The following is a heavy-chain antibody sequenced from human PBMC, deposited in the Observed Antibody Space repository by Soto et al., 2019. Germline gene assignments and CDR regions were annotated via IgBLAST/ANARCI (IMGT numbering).Heavy chain of an antibody. CDR2: SSNSGSFT. D-gene: IGHD1-1*01. CDR3: VRSGDNYNLLDY. V-gene: IGHV3-11*06. CDR1: GFTFSDHY. J-gene: IGHJ4*01. Sequence: PGGSLRLSCAASGFTFSDHYMSWIRQAPGKGLEWIGYSSNSGSFTRYADSVKGRFSISRDNAKNSLYLQINSLRGDDTAIYYCVRSGDNYNLLDYWGHVTTVPV.